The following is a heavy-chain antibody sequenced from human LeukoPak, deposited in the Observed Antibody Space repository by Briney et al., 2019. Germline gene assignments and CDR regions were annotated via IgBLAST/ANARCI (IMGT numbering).Heavy chain of an antibody. J-gene: IGHJ3*02. CDR1: GFSFSSFW. CDR2: IKENGNER. D-gene: IGHD1-14*01. V-gene: IGHV3-7*01. CDR3: ARGPGDFDASDI. Sequence: GGSLRLSCAASGFSFSSFWMSWVRQAPGKGPEWVAHIKENGNERYYADSVKGRFTISRDNARKSLWLQMNSLRVEDTAVYYCARGPGDFDASDIWGQGTMVTVSS.